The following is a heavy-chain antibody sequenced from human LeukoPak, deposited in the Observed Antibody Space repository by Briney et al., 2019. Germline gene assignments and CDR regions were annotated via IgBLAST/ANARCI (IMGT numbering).Heavy chain of an antibody. CDR2: ISYDGSNK. J-gene: IGHJ4*02. D-gene: IGHD3-10*01. CDR1: GFTLGDYA. V-gene: IGHV3-30*04. Sequence: GGSLRLSCTASGFTLGDYAMSWVRQAPGKGLEWVAVISYDGSNKYYADSVKGRFTISRDNSKNTLYLQMNSLRAEDTAVYYCAKDKSGGYDYWGQGTLVTVSS. CDR3: AKDKSGGYDY.